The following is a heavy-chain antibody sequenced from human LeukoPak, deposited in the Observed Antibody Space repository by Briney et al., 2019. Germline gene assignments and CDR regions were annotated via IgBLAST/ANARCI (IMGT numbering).Heavy chain of an antibody. V-gene: IGHV3-7*04. CDR2: IKEDGSEK. CDR3: AREVLKDSLDY. J-gene: IGHJ4*02. D-gene: IGHD1-14*01. CDR1: GFPFTTYW. Sequence: GSLILSCSASGFPFTTYWMSWVRQPPGKGLEWVANIKEDGSEKNYADSLKGRFTISRDNAKNSLYLQMNSLRAEDTAVYYCAREVLKDSLDYWGQGTLVTVSS.